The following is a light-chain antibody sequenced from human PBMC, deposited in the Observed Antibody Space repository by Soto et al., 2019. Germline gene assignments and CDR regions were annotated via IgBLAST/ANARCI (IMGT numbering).Light chain of an antibody. J-gene: IGKJ1*01. CDR3: QQSFNAPWT. Sequence: DIQMTQSPSSLSASVGDRVTITCRASQSISSYLNWYQKKPGQAPTLLICDVSDLHSGVPSRFSGSGSGTDFTLTITSLQPEDFATYYCQQSFNAPWTFGQGTMVEI. CDR1: QSISSY. CDR2: DVS. V-gene: IGKV1-39*01.